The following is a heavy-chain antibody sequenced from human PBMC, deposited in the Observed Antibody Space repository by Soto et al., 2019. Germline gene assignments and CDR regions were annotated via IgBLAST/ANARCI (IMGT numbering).Heavy chain of an antibody. D-gene: IGHD4-17*01. Sequence: QLQLVQSGPEAKKPGASVKVSCKASGYTFATSTISWLRQAPGQGPEWMGWIKAYSGNTNYAQKLQGRLTMTTDTSTSTAYMELRSLTTGETARYYCAIADYGDDDYWGQGTLVTVSS. CDR2: IKAYSGNT. J-gene: IGHJ4*02. V-gene: IGHV1-18*01. CDR1: GYTFATST. CDR3: AIADYGDDDY.